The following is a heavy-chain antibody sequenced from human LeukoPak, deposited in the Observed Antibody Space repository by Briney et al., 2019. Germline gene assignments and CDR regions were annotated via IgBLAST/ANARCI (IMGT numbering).Heavy chain of an antibody. Sequence: PSETLSLTCAVYGGSFSGYYWSWIRQPPGKGLEWIGEINHSGSTNYNPSLKSRVTISVDTSKNQFSLKLSSVTVADTAVHYCARGRGGRFGLDYWGQGTLVTVSS. V-gene: IGHV4-34*01. CDR3: ARGRGGRFGLDY. J-gene: IGHJ4*02. CDR1: GGSFSGYY. CDR2: INHSGST. D-gene: IGHD3-10*01.